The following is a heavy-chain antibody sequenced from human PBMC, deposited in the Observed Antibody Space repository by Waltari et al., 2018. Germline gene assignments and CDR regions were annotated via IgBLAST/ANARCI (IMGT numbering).Heavy chain of an antibody. CDR3: ARGPGLYYYDSSGGSDWYFDL. Sequence: QVQLVPSGAEVKKPGSSVKVSCKASGATSSTLAIRWLRRARGQRLGWMGGIIPIFGTANYAQKFQGRVTITADESTSTAYMELSSLRSEDTAVYYCARGPGLYYYDSSGGSDWYFDLWGRGTLVTVSS. CDR2: IIPIFGTA. V-gene: IGHV1-69*01. CDR1: GATSSTLA. D-gene: IGHD3-22*01. J-gene: IGHJ2*01.